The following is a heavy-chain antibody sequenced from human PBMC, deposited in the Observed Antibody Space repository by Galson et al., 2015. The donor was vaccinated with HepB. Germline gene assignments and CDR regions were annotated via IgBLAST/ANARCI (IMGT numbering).Heavy chain of an antibody. Sequence: SVKVSCKASGGTFSSYTISWVRQAPGQGLEWMGRIIPILGIANYAQKFQGRVTITADKSTSTAYMELSSLRSEDTAVYYCAKSRDGYKNPFDYWGQGTLVTVSS. V-gene: IGHV1-69*02. CDR1: GGTFSSYT. CDR3: AKSRDGYKNPFDY. D-gene: IGHD5-24*01. CDR2: IIPILGIA. J-gene: IGHJ4*02.